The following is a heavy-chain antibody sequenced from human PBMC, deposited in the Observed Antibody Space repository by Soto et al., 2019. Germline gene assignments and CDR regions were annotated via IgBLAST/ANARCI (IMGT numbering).Heavy chain of an antibody. CDR3: AKDLGPPVRSHYPYWYFDL. J-gene: IGHJ2*01. D-gene: IGHD3-10*01. Sequence: EVLLLESGGGLVQPGGSLRLSCAASGFGFSNYAMSWVRQSPGKGLEWVSGISGSGGATYYADSVKGRFTISRDNSNNTLYLQVSSLRAEDTATYFCAKDLGPPVRSHYPYWYFDLWGRGTLVTVSS. CDR2: ISGSGGAT. V-gene: IGHV3-23*01. CDR1: GFGFSNYA.